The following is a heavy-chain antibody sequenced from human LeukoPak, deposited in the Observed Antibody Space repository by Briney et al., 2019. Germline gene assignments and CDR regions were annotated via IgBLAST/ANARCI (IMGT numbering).Heavy chain of an antibody. CDR3: ARGIVVVVAATSNWFDP. J-gene: IGHJ5*02. CDR1: GFTFSSYA. V-gene: IGHV3-30*04. Sequence: GGSLRLSCAASGFTFSSYAMHWVRQAPGKGLEWVAVISYDGSNKYYADSVKGRFTISRDNSKNTLYLQMNSLRAEDTAVYYCARGIVVVVAATSNWFDPWGQGTLVTVSS. CDR2: ISYDGSNK. D-gene: IGHD2-15*01.